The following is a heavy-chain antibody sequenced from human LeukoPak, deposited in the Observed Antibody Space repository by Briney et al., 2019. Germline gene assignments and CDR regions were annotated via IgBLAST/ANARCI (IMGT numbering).Heavy chain of an antibody. CDR1: GGSISSHY. CDR2: IYYSGST. D-gene: IGHD3-22*01. CDR3: AREGGYSGGRAFDI. Sequence: SETLSLTCTVSGGSISSHYWSWIRQPPGKGLEWIGYIYYSGSTNYNPSLKSRVTISVDTSKNQFSLELSSVTAADTAVYYCAREGGYSGGRAFDIWGQGTMVTVSS. V-gene: IGHV4-59*11. J-gene: IGHJ3*02.